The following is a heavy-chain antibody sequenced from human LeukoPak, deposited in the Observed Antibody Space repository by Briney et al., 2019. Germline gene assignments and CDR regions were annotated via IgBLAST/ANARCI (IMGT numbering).Heavy chain of an antibody. CDR1: GGTFSSYA. CDR2: IIPIFGTA. V-gene: IGHV1-69*06. Sequence: ASVKVSCKASGGTFSSYAISWVRQAPGQGLEWMGGIIPIFGTANYAQKFQGRVTITADKSTSTAYMELSSLRSEDTAVYYCARSWDIVVVPAAIYVGGSTDAFDIWGQGTMVTVSS. CDR3: ARSWDIVVVPAAIYVGGSTDAFDI. J-gene: IGHJ3*02. D-gene: IGHD2-2*01.